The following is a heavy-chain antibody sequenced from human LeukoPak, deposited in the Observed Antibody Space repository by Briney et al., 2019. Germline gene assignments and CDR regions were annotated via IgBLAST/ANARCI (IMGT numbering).Heavy chain of an antibody. J-gene: IGHJ4*02. Sequence: GSLRLSCTASGFPFGDYAMSWIRQAPGKGLEWVGFIRSKAYGETADYAASVKGRFTVSRDDSKAIAYLQMNSLKTEDTAVYHCTRDRGAYNLYDYWGQGTLVTVSS. D-gene: IGHD1-1*01. CDR2: IRSKAYGETA. V-gene: IGHV3-49*03. CDR1: GFPFGDYA. CDR3: TRDRGAYNLYDY.